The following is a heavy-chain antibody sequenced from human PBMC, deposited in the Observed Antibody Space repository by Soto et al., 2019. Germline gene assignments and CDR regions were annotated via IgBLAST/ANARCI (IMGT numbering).Heavy chain of an antibody. J-gene: IGHJ4*02. Sequence: QLQLQESGSGLVKPSQTLSLTCDVSGGSISSGGYSWTWIRQPPGKGLEWIGYIYHSGSAYYNRSLKIRVSMSVDRSRNQFSLRLSSVTAADTSVYYCSRARGFIDYWGRGILVTVSS. V-gene: IGHV4-30-2*01. CDR1: GGSISSGGYS. CDR3: SRARGFIDY. CDR2: IYHSGSA.